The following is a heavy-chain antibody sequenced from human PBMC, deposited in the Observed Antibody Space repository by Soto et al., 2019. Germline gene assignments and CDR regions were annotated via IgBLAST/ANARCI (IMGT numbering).Heavy chain of an antibody. D-gene: IGHD4-4*01. CDR3: ARDSKRFNYIRYDYYNFYMDV. J-gene: IGHJ6*03. V-gene: IGHV3-11*01. CDR2: ISSSGYTI. CDR1: GFTFSDYY. Sequence: QVQLVESGGGLVKPGGSLRLSCEASGFTFSDYYMSWIRQAPGKGLEWVSYISSSGYTIYYADSVKGRFTMSRDNAKNSLNLQMDSLRAEDTAVYYCARDSKRFNYIRYDYYNFYMDVWGKGTTVTVSS.